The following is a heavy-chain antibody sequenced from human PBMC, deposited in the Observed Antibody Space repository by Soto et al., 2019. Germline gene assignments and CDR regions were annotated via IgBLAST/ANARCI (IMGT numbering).Heavy chain of an antibody. Sequence: SETLSLTCTLSGGSISSWYWHWIRQPPGRGLEWIGYTSYSGSTNYSPSLKSRVIISVDMSKNQFSLRAEDTALYYCTKASADRNHMEVWGPGATVTVSS. J-gene: IGHJ6*02. CDR3: TKASADRNHMEV. V-gene: IGHV4-59*12. CDR2: TSYSGST. CDR1: GGSISSWY.